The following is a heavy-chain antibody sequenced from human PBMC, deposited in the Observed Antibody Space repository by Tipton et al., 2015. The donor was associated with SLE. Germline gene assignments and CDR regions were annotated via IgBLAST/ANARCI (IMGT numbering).Heavy chain of an antibody. Sequence: TLSLTCTVSGGSISSSSYYWGWIRQPPGKGLDWIGTIYYSGTTYYNPSLKSRVTISVDTSKIQFPLKLSSVTAADTAVYYCAIGGDSGYDLWGQGTTVIVSS. CDR3: AIGGDSGYDL. D-gene: IGHD5-12*01. J-gene: IGHJ6*02. CDR2: IYYSGTT. CDR1: GGSISSSSYY. V-gene: IGHV4-39*06.